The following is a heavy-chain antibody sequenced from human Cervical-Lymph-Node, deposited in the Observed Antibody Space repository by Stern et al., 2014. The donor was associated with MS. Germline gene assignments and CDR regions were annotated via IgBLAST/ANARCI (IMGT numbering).Heavy chain of an antibody. CDR3: AREGGDFGKLAFVLDV. CDR1: GGVFGNNA. V-gene: IGHV1-69*09. CDR2: IMPIFGIP. D-gene: IGHD3-3*02. Sequence: QVQLVQSGAEVKKSGSSVKVSCTASGGVFGNNAISWVRQVPGQGFEWVGSIMPIFGIPNNAQKFQGRVTFSADKSTNTAYMELSSLRSEDTALYYCAREGGDFGKLAFVLDVWGQGTLVTVSS. J-gene: IGHJ3*01.